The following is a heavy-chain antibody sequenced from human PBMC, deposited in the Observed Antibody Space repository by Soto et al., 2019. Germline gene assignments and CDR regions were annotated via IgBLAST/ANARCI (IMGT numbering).Heavy chain of an antibody. D-gene: IGHD6-6*01. CDR1: GFTFSSYA. CDR2: ISYDGSNK. CDR3: ARDSVRGHYYYYGMDV. Sequence: PGGSLRLSCAASGFTFSSYAMHWVRQAPGKGLEWVAVISYDGSNKYYADSVKGRFTISRDNSKNTLYLQMSSLRAEDTAVYYCARDSVRGHYYYYGMDVWGQGTTVTVSS. V-gene: IGHV3-30-3*01. J-gene: IGHJ6*02.